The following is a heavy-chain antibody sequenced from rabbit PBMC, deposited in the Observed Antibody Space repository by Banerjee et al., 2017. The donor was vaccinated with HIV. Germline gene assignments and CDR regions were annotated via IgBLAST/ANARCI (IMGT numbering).Heavy chain of an antibody. D-gene: IGHD6-1*01. V-gene: IGHV1S40*01. Sequence: QSLEESGGDLVKPGASLTLTCTASGFSFSSSYYMCWVRQAPGKGLEWIAGIYAGSSGSLYYASWAKGRFTVSKTSSTTVTLQMTSLTAADTATYFCARGELTYYTYGYAGYAYATGWLDLWGPGTLVTVS. CDR1: GFSFSSSYY. CDR2: IYAGSSGSL. J-gene: IGHJ5*01. CDR3: ARGELTYYTYGYAGYAYATGWLDL.